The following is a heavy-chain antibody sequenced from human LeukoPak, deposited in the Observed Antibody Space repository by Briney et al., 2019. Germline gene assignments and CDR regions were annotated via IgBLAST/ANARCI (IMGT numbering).Heavy chain of an antibody. D-gene: IGHD3-10*01. CDR1: GGTFSSYA. Sequence: SVKVSCKASGGTFSSYAISWVRQAPGQGLEWMGGVIPIFGTANYAQKFQGRVTITADESTSTAYMELSSLRSEDTAVYYCARARHVYYGSGSYDYWGQGTLVTVSS. CDR3: ARARHVYYGSGSYDY. J-gene: IGHJ4*02. V-gene: IGHV1-69*13. CDR2: VIPIFGTA.